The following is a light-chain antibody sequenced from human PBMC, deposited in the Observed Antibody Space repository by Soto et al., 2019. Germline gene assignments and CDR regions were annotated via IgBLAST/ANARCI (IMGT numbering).Light chain of an antibody. CDR1: EIGSKS. Sequence: SYELAQPPSVSVAPGQTAKISCGGDEIGSKSVHWYRQRPGQAPVLVVFDDFDRPSAIPERFSGSKSGNTATLTISRVEAGDEAEYYCEVWDSGSDHYVFGTGTKVTVL. CDR3: EVWDSGSDHYV. CDR2: DDF. J-gene: IGLJ1*01. V-gene: IGLV3-21*02.